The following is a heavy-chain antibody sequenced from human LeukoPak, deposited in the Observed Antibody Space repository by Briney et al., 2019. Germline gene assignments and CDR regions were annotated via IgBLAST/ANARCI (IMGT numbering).Heavy chain of an antibody. CDR1: GGSISGDHYY. Sequence: SETLSLTCTVSGGSISGDHYYWTWIRHPPGTGLEWIGYISYSGNTYYNPSLESRVTMSINTSKNQFSLRLDSVTAADTAVYYCAREEVVAVASTRPRFDPWGQGTLVTVSS. D-gene: IGHD6-19*01. CDR2: ISYSGNT. J-gene: IGHJ5*02. CDR3: AREEVVAVASTRPRFDP. V-gene: IGHV4-30-4*01.